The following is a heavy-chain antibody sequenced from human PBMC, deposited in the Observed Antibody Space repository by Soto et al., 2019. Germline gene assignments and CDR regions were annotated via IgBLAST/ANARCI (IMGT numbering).Heavy chain of an antibody. CDR2: IVVGSGNT. V-gene: IGHV1-58*01. J-gene: IGHJ3*02. Sequence: GAAVQVSCKASGFTFTSSAVQWVRQARGQRLEWIGWIVVGSGNTNYAQKFQERVTITRDMSTSTAYMELSSLRSEDTAVYHCAASFLSHYGRRGLDIPGQATLVTV. CDR1: GFTFTSSA. D-gene: IGHD3-3*02. CDR3: AASFLSHYGRRGLDI.